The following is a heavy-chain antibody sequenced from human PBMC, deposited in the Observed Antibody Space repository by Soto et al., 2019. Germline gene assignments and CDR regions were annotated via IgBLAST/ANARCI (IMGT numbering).Heavy chain of an antibody. J-gene: IGHJ5*02. CDR3: ARGHSRSGNWFDP. CDR1: GYTFINHT. D-gene: IGHD3-22*01. CDR2: INAGSGNT. Sequence: ASVKVSCKASGYTFINHTIHWVLQAPGQSLEWMGGINAGSGNTKYSDILQGRVTITRDTSATTAYMELSTLRSEDTAVYYCARGHSRSGNWFDPWGQGTLVTVSS. V-gene: IGHV1-3*01.